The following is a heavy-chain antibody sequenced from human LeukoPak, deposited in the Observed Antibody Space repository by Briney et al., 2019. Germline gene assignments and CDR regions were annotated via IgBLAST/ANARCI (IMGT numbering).Heavy chain of an antibody. J-gene: IGHJ4*02. V-gene: IGHV4-59*06. D-gene: IGHD3-16*02. CDR3: AVGRLGELSSPNFDY. Sequence: SETLSLTCTVSGGSISSYYWSWIRQHPGKGLEWIGYIYYSGSTYYNPSLKSRVTISVDTSKNQFSLKLSSVTAADTAVYYCAVGRLGELSSPNFDYWGQGTLVTVSS. CDR2: IYYSGST. CDR1: GGSISSYY.